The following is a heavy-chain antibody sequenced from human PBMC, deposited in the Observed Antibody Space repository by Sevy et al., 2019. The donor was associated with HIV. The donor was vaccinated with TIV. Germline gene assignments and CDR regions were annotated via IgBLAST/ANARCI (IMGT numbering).Heavy chain of an antibody. D-gene: IGHD3-9*01. Sequence: SETLSLICTVSGYSFGSIYYWGWIRRPPGKGLEWIGSVYHSGSTYYNPSLKSRVTISVDTSKNRFSLKVTSVTAADTAVYYCARDLGLGSQFDYWGQGTLVTVSS. CDR2: VYHSGST. J-gene: IGHJ4*02. CDR3: ARDLGLGSQFDY. V-gene: IGHV4-38-2*02. CDR1: GYSFGSIYY.